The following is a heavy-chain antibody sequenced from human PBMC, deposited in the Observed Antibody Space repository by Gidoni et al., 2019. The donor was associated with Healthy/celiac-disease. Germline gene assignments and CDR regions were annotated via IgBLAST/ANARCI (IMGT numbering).Heavy chain of an antibody. V-gene: IGHV3-23*01. CDR3: AKEGAGGYYYDSSGYYPFDY. J-gene: IGHJ4*02. D-gene: IGHD3-22*01. CDR2: FSGSGCST. CDR1: GFTFSSYA. Sequence: EVQLLESGGGLVQPGGSLRLSCAASGFTFSSYAMSWVRQAPGKGRDWGLGFSGSGCSTYYADSVKGRFTISRDNSKNTLYLQMNSLRAEDTAVYYCAKEGAGGYYYDSSGYYPFDYWGQGTLVTVSS.